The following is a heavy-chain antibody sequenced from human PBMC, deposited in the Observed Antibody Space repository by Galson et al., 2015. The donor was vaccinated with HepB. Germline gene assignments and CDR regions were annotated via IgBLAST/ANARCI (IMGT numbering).Heavy chain of an antibody. CDR2: ISSSSTYI. CDR3: VNFYGFWSGYVH. V-gene: IGHV3-21*01. Sequence: SLRLSCAASGFTFDDYGMHWVRQAPGKGLEWVSSISSSSTYIYYADSVKGRFTISRDNAKNSLYLQMNSLRAEDTAVYYCVNFYGFWSGYVHWGQGTLVTVSS. J-gene: IGHJ4*02. D-gene: IGHD3-3*01. CDR1: GFTFDDYG.